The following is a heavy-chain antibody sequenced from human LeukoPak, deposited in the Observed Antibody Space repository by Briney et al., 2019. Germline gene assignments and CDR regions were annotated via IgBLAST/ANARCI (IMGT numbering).Heavy chain of an antibody. Sequence: SETLSLTCSVSGGSFSSYYWSWIRQSPGKGLEWIGYISDSGNTNYDPSLTSRVSISVDTSKNQLSLKLRSVTAADTAVYYCARMDCVSTSCPFDYWGQGTLVTVSS. D-gene: IGHD2-2*01. J-gene: IGHJ4*02. CDR1: GGSFSSYY. V-gene: IGHV4-59*01. CDR3: ARMDCVSTSCPFDY. CDR2: ISDSGNT.